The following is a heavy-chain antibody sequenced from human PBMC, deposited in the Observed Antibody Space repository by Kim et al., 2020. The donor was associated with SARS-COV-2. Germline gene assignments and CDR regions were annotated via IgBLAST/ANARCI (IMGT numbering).Heavy chain of an antibody. CDR3: ARDLRGLNYYYGMDA. J-gene: IGHJ6*02. D-gene: IGHD4-17*01. V-gene: IGHV3-11*01. Sequence: KGRVTISRDNAKNSLYLQMNSLRAEDTAVYYCARDLRGLNYYYGMDAWGQGTTVTVSS.